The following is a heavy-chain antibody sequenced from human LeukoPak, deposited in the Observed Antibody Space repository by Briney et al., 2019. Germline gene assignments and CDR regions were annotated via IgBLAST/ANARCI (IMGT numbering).Heavy chain of an antibody. D-gene: IGHD6-6*01. CDR2: IYYTGKT. V-gene: IGHV4-59*01. CDR3: ARAYSSSSATLGC. Sequence: SETLSLTCTVSGGSISSYYWSWIRQPPGRGLEWIAYIYYTGKTNYNPSLKSRVSISVDASKNQFSLRLNSVTAADTAIYYCARAYSSSSATLGCWGQGTLVTVSS. J-gene: IGHJ4*02. CDR1: GGSISSYY.